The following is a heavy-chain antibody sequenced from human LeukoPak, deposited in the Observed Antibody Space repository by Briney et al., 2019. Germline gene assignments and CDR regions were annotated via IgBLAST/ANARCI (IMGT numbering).Heavy chain of an antibody. J-gene: IGHJ3*01. Sequence: AGSLTLSCAASGFIFHNYAMHWVRQAPGKGLEWVSLISGDGGTTSFADSVKGRFTISRDQRTDSLYLYMNSLRTEDTALYYCVKAPDSYDSGGYFPAAFDFWGRGTMVTVSS. CDR2: ISGDGGTT. V-gene: IGHV3-43*02. D-gene: IGHD3-22*01. CDR1: GFIFHNYA. CDR3: VKAPDSYDSGGYFPAAFDF.